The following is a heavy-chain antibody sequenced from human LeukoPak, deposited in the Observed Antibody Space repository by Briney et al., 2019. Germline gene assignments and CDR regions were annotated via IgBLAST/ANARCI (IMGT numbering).Heavy chain of an antibody. CDR2: ISYDGNNK. J-gene: IGHJ4*02. CDR1: GFTFATFD. V-gene: IGHV3-30*18. CDR3: AKSDSSGYPVD. D-gene: IGHD3-22*01. Sequence: GGSLRLSCAASGFTFATFDIHWVRQPPGKGLEWVALISYDGNNKYYGDSVKGRFTVSRVNSKNTLYLQMNSLRADDTAVYYCAKSDSSGYPVDWGQGTLVTVSS.